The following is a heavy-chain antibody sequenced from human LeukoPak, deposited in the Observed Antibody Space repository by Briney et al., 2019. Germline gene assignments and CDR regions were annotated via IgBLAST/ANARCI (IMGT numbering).Heavy chain of an antibody. J-gene: IGHJ4*02. CDR3: ARDSGYSAFDY. CDR1: GFAFSSSW. D-gene: IGHD5-12*01. Sequence: PGGSLRISCAASGFAFSSSWMAWVCQAPGKGLEWVANMNPDGSTKNYVDSVRGRFSISRDNAKNSLYLQMNSLRADDTAVYYCARDSGYSAFDYWGQGTLVTVSS. CDR2: MNPDGSTK. V-gene: IGHV3-7*05.